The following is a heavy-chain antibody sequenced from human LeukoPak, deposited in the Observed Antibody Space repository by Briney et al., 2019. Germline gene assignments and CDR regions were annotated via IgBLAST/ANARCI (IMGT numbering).Heavy chain of an antibody. CDR2: IYTSGST. CDR1: GGSISSYY. J-gene: IGHJ4*02. V-gene: IGHV4-4*07. Sequence: SETLSLTCTVSGGSISSYYWSWIRQPAGKGLEWIGRIYTSGSTNYNPSLKSRVTMSVDTSKSQFSLKLSSVTAADTAVYYCAGSPGILWFGELSYPYYWGQGTLVTVSS. D-gene: IGHD3-10*01. CDR3: AGSPGILWFGELSYPYY.